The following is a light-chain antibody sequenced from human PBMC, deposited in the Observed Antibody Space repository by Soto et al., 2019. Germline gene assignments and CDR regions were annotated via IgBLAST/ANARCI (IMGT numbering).Light chain of an antibody. J-gene: IGKJ5*01. CDR2: GAS. CDR1: QSVSSN. Sequence: EIVMTQSPATLSVSPGERATLSCRASQSVSSNLAWYQQKPGQAPRLLIYGASTRATGIPARFSGSGSCTAFTLTITSLQSEDFAVYYCQHYNNWLITFGHGTRLEIK. V-gene: IGKV3-15*01. CDR3: QHYNNWLIT.